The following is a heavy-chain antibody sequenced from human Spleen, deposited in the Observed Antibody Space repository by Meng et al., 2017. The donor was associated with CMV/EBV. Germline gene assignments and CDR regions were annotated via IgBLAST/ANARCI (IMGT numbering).Heavy chain of an antibody. Sequence: GESLKISCVASGFNCSFNWMTWVRQAPGKGLEWVANINQKGSERNYVDSVKGRFTISRDSAKNSLSLQMESLRAEDTAVYYCARIWSGYPDAFDIWGQGTMVTVSS. CDR2: INQKGSER. CDR3: ARIWSGYPDAFDI. CDR1: GFNCSFNW. V-gene: IGHV3-7*01. D-gene: IGHD3-3*01. J-gene: IGHJ3*02.